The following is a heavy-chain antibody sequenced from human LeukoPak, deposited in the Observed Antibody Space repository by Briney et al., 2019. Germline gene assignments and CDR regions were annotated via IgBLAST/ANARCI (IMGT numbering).Heavy chain of an antibody. D-gene: IGHD2-21*02. V-gene: IGHV4-39*07. CDR3: ASNTATVFDN. CDR2: LYYSGST. Sequence: KPSETLSLTCTVSGDSISSSSYYWGWIRQPPGKGLEWLGSLYYSGSTYYNPSLKSRVTMSLEMSKHQFSLNLTSVTAADTAVYYCASNTATVFDNWGQGALVTVSS. J-gene: IGHJ4*02. CDR1: GDSISSSSYY.